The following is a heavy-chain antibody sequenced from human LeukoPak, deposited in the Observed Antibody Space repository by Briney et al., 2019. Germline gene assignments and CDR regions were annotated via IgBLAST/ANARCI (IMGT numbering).Heavy chain of an antibody. CDR2: ISSSRTDI. CDR1: GFTFRNHG. Sequence: SGGSLRLSCAASGFTFRNHGMHWVRQAPGKGLEWVSSISSSRTDIYYADSVKGRFTISRDSAKNSLYLQMNSLRAEDTAVFYCARGNGGGAAATIDYWGQGTLVTVSS. J-gene: IGHJ4*02. V-gene: IGHV3-21*01. CDR3: ARGNGGGAAATIDY. D-gene: IGHD6-13*01.